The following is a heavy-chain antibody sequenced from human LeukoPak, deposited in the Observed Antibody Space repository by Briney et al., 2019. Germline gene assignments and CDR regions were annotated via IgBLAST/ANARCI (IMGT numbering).Heavy chain of an antibody. J-gene: IGHJ4*02. Sequence: GSLRLSCAASGFTVRSNYMSWVRQAPGKGLEWVSVIYSGGSTYYADSVKGRFTISRDNSKNTLYLQMNSLRAEDTAVYYCARAGSYRTFDYWGQGTLVTVSS. CDR3: ARAGSYRTFDY. CDR2: IYSGGST. CDR1: GFTVRSNY. V-gene: IGHV3-66*02. D-gene: IGHD1-26*01.